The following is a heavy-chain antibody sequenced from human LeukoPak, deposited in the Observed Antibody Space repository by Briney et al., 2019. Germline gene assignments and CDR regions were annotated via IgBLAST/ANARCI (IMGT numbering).Heavy chain of an antibody. CDR2: IYYSGST. Sequence: SETLSLTCTVSGGSISSYYWSWIRQPPGKGLEWIGYIYYSGSTNYNPSLKSRVTISVDTSKNQFSLKLSSVTAADTAVYYCAREAWSGDFWSGYKNKYYYYYYMDAWGKGTTVTVSS. CDR3: AREAWSGDFWSGYKNKYYYYYYMDA. D-gene: IGHD3-3*01. CDR1: GGSISSYY. J-gene: IGHJ6*03. V-gene: IGHV4-59*01.